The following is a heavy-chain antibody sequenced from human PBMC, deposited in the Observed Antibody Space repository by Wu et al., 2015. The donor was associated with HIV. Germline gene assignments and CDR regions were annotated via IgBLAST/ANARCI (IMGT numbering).Heavy chain of an antibody. Sequence: QVQLVQSGAEVKKPGASVKVSCKASGYTFTGYYMHWVRQAPGQGLEWMGWINPNSGGTNYAQKFQGRVTMTRDTSISTAYMELSRLRSDDTAVYYCARTSFDSSGYYPSYFDYWGQGTLVTVSS. V-gene: IGHV1-2*02. CDR2: INPNSGGT. D-gene: IGHD3-22*01. J-gene: IGHJ4*02. CDR1: GYTFTGYY. CDR3: ARTSFDSSGYYPSYFDY.